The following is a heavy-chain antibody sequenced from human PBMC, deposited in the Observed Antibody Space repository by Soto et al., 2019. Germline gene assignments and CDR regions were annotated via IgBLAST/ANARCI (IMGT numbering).Heavy chain of an antibody. CDR3: ARSIVVVTAADY. J-gene: IGHJ4*02. Sequence: ASVKVSCKASGYTFTSYAMHWVRQAPGQRLEWMGWINAGNGNTKYSQKFQGRVTISRDTSASTAYMELSSLRSEDTAVYYCARSIVVVTAADYWGQGTLVTVSS. D-gene: IGHD2-21*02. V-gene: IGHV1-3*01. CDR1: GYTFTSYA. CDR2: INAGNGNT.